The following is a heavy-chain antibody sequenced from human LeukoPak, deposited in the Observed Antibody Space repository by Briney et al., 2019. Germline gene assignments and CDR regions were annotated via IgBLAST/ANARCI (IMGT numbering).Heavy chain of an antibody. Sequence: SQTLSLTCTVSGGSISSGGYYWSWIRQHPGKGLEWIGYIYYSGSTYYNPSLKSRVTISVDTSKNQFSLKLSSVTAADTAVYYCARDFGPSGSGSFQIDYWGQGTLVTVSS. D-gene: IGHD3-10*01. V-gene: IGHV4-31*03. CDR3: ARDFGPSGSGSFQIDY. CDR2: IYYSGST. J-gene: IGHJ4*02. CDR1: GGSISSGGYY.